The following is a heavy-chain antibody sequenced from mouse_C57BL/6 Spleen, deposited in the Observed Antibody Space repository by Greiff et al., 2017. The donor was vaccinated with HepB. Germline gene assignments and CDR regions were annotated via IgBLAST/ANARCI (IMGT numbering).Heavy chain of an antibody. Sequence: EVMLVESGGGLVKPGGSLKLSCAASGFTFSDYGMHWVRQAPEKGLEWVAYISSGSSTIYYADTVKGRFTISRDNAKNTLFLQMTSLRYEDTAMYYCARNYYGSSYVADYAMDYWGQGTSVTVSS. CDR1: GFTFSDYG. J-gene: IGHJ4*01. V-gene: IGHV5-17*01. CDR3: ARNYYGSSYVADYAMDY. D-gene: IGHD1-1*01. CDR2: ISSGSSTI.